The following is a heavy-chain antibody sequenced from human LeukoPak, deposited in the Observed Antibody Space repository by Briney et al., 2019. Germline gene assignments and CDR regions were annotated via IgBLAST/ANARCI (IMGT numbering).Heavy chain of an antibody. CDR3: ATADWFSFDF. Sequence: RGSLRLSCAASGFTFSSYWMSWVRQAPGKGLEWVATIKNDGSEKNYEDSVKGRFTISRDNAKNSLYLQMSGLRAEDTAVYFCATADWFSFDFWGQGTLVTVSS. J-gene: IGHJ4*02. V-gene: IGHV3-7*04. D-gene: IGHD3-9*01. CDR1: GFTFSSYW. CDR2: IKNDGSEK.